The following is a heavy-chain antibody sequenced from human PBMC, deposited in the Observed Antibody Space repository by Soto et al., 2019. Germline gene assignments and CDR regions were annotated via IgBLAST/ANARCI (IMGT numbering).Heavy chain of an antibody. Sequence: QVQLVQSGAEVKKPGASVKVSCKASGYTFTSYGISSVRQAPGQGLEWMGWISAYNGNTNYAQKLQGRVTMTTDTSTSTAYMELRSLRSDDTAVYYCARDAVSTMIVVVIKGDYYYGMDVWGQGTTVTVSS. CDR2: ISAYNGNT. V-gene: IGHV1-18*01. CDR1: GYTFTSYG. D-gene: IGHD3-22*01. J-gene: IGHJ6*02. CDR3: ARDAVSTMIVVVIKGDYYYGMDV.